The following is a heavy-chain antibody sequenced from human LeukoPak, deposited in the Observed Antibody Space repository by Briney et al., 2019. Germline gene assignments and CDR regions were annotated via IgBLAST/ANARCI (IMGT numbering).Heavy chain of an antibody. CDR3: ARWRSQQSEFDL. CDR1: GFTFNAFG. D-gene: IGHD1/OR15-1a*01. V-gene: IGHV3-48*01. Sequence: GGSLRLSCAASGFTFNAFGMNWVRQAPGKGLEWVSYIGTTSGAIYYADSVKGRFTISRDSAKNSLFLQMSGLRAEDTAIYYCARWRSQQSEFDLWGQGTLATVSS. J-gene: IGHJ4*02. CDR2: IGTTSGAI.